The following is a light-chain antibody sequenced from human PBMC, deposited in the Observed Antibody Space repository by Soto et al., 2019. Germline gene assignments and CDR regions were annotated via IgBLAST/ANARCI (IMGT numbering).Light chain of an antibody. CDR2: KAS. Sequence: DIQMTQSPSTLSASVGDRVTITCRASQTISDWLAWYQQRPGKAPNLLIYKASSLESGVSSRFSGSGSGTEFTLTISSLQPADLATYYCQHYNSYPYTFGQGTKLEI. J-gene: IGKJ2*01. CDR3: QHYNSYPYT. CDR1: QTISDW. V-gene: IGKV1-5*03.